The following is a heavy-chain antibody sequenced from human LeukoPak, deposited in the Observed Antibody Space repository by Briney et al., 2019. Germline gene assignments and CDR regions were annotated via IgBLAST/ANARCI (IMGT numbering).Heavy chain of an antibody. V-gene: IGHV4-59*01. CDR1: NGSLNSYY. Sequence: SETLSLTCTVSNGSLNSYYWSWVRQPPGKGLQFIGFIYYKGSSNYNPSLKSRVTFAVDTSKNQFSLKVTSVTAADTAVYYCARVGRDGHNNPTLGAFDVWGQGTMVTVSS. J-gene: IGHJ3*01. D-gene: IGHD5-24*01. CDR2: IYYKGSS. CDR3: ARVGRDGHNNPTLGAFDV.